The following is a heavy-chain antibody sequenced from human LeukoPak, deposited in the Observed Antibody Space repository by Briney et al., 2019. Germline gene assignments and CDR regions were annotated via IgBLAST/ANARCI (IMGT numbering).Heavy chain of an antibody. CDR1: GFTFSSYA. CDR3: AKARGATYGTYYFDY. CDR2: ISGSGGDT. J-gene: IGHJ4*02. V-gene: IGHV3-23*01. Sequence: GGSLRLSCAASGFTFSSYALNWVRQAPGKGLEWVSISGSGGDTYYADSVKGRFTISRDNSKNTLYLQMNSLRAEDTAVYYCAKARGATYGTYYFDYWGQGTLVTVSS. D-gene: IGHD4/OR15-4a*01.